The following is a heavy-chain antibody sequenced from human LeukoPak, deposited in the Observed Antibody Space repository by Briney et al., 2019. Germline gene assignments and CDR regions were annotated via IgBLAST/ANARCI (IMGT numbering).Heavy chain of an antibody. CDR3: ARLDIVAVPASAFDV. D-gene: IGHD2-2*01. J-gene: IGHJ3*01. CDR1: GGSIRSTGYY. CDR2: IYHTGIT. Sequence: SETLSLTCTVSGGSIRSTGYYWGWIRQPPGKGLEWIGSIYHTGITYYNPSLKSRVTMSVDTSKNQFSLKLSSVTAADTAVYYCARLDIVAVPASAFDVWGQGTMVTVSS. V-gene: IGHV4-39*01.